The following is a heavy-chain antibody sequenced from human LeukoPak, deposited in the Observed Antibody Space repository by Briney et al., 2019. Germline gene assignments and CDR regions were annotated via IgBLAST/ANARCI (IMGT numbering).Heavy chain of an antibody. Sequence: GGSLRLSCAASGFTVSSNYMSWVRQAPGKGLEWVSVIYSGGSTYYADSVKGRFTISRDNSKNTLYLQMNSLRAEDPAVYYCASVLAGGSYAFDYWGQGTPVTVSS. D-gene: IGHD1-26*01. V-gene: IGHV3-66*01. J-gene: IGHJ4*02. CDR1: GFTVSSNY. CDR2: IYSGGST. CDR3: ASVLAGGSYAFDY.